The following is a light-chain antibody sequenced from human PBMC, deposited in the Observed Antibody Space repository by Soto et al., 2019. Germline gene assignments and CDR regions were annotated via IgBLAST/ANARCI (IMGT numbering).Light chain of an antibody. V-gene: IGKV3-15*01. J-gene: IGKJ1*01. CDR3: QQYNDWPWT. Sequence: DTVMTQSPATLSVSPGERATLSCRASQSINSNLAWYQQKPGLAPRLLFYAASTRATGIPARFSGSGSGTEFTLTISSLQSEDFAIYYCQQYNDWPWTLGQGTKVEIK. CDR2: AAS. CDR1: QSINSN.